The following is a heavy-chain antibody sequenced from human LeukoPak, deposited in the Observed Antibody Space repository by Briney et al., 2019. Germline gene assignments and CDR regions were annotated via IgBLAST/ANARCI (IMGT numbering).Heavy chain of an antibody. Sequence: KSSETLSLTCTVSGDSVSSGAYYWHWIRQPPGKGLVCIGYIYYTGSTDYNPSLKSRVTMSVDTSKTQVSLNVTSVTAADTAVYYCARVNSGQLLYWFFDLWGRGTLVTVSS. V-gene: IGHV4-61*08. CDR1: GDSVSSGAYY. D-gene: IGHD4-23*01. CDR3: ARVNSGQLLYWFFDL. CDR2: IYYTGST. J-gene: IGHJ2*01.